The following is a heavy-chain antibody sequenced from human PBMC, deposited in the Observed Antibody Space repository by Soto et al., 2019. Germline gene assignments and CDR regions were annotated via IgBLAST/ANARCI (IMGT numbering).Heavy chain of an antibody. D-gene: IGHD2-2*02. V-gene: IGHV3-23*01. Sequence: PGGALSLSSESFLITFIIYLMSWIRQAPGQGPKWVSTIRTGGHSVHYADRVNGRFTIDSINAKNTRYLQMIGLRADDTAVYYCAIYRDLGAGNACSRWFDAWGQGTLVTVSS. J-gene: IGHJ5*02. CDR1: LITFIIYL. CDR2: IRTGGHSV. CDR3: AIYRDLGAGNACSRWFDA.